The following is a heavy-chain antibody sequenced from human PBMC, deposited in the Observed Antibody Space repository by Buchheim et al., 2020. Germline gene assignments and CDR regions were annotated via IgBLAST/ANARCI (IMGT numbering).Heavy chain of an antibody. CDR2: ISGSGGST. V-gene: IGHV3-23*01. D-gene: IGHD6-19*01. CDR3: AKDTDPRSSGGYKGGSWFDP. J-gene: IGHJ5*02. Sequence: EVQLLESGGGLVQPGGSLRLSCAASGFTFSSYAMSWVRQAPGKGLEWVSAISGSGGSTYYADSVKGRFTISRDNSKNTLYRQMNSLRAENTAVYYCAKDTDPRSSGGYKGGSWFDPWGQGTL. CDR1: GFTFSSYA.